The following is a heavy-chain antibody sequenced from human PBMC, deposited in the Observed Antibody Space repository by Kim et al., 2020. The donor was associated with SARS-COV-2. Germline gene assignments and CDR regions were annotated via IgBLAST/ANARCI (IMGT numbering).Heavy chain of an antibody. V-gene: IGHV3-53*01. D-gene: IGHD5-12*01. CDR3: ARGLLRRLDY. J-gene: IGHJ4*02. Sequence: GTTHYAGFVKGRFTISRDDSKNTVYLQMNSLRAEDTAVYYCARGLLRRLDYWGQGTLVTVSS. CDR2: GTT.